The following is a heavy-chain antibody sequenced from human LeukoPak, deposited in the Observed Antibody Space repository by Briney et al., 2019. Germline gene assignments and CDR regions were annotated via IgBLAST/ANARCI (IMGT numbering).Heavy chain of an antibody. CDR2: ISAYNGNT. J-gene: IGHJ5*02. D-gene: IGHD3-9*01. CDR3: ARVGRDTIFSNWFDP. CDR1: GYTFTSYG. Sequence: GASVKVSCKASGYTFTSYGISWVRQAPGQGLEWMGWISAYNGNTNYAQKLQGRVTMTTDTSTSTAYMELRSLRSDDTAVYYCARVGRDTIFSNWFDPWGQGTLVTVSS. V-gene: IGHV1-18*01.